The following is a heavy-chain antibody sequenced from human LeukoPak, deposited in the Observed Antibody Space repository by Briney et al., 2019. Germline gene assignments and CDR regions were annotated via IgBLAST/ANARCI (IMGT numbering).Heavy chain of an antibody. Sequence: GGSLRLSCAASGFTFSSYAMSWVRQAPGKGLEWVSAISGSGSSTYYADSVKGRFTISRDNSKNTLYLQMNSLRAEDTAVYYCAKGGKWDVTPFDYWGQGTLVTVSS. CDR1: GFTFSSYA. CDR3: AKGGKWDVTPFDY. D-gene: IGHD1-26*01. J-gene: IGHJ4*02. V-gene: IGHV3-23*01. CDR2: ISGSGSST.